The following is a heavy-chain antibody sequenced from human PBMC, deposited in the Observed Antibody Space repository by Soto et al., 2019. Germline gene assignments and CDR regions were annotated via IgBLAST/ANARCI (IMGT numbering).Heavy chain of an antibody. J-gene: IGHJ4*02. CDR1: GGTFSSYA. D-gene: IGHD2-15*01. V-gene: IGHV1-69*13. CDR2: IIPIFGTA. CDR3: ARGRPGYCSGGSCYATTYYEIDY. Sequence: GASVKVSCKASGGTFSSYAISWVRQAPGQGLEWMGGIIPIFGTANYAQKFQGRVTITADESTSTAYMELSSLRSEDTAVYYCARGRPGYCSGGSCYATTYYEIDYWGQGTLVNVSS.